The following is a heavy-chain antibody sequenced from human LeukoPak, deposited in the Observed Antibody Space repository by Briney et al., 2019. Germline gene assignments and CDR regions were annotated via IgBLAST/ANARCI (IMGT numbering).Heavy chain of an antibody. Sequence: PSETLSLTCAVYGGSFSGYYWSWIRQPPGKGLEWIGEINHSGSTNYNPSLKSRVTISVDTSKNQFSLKLSSVTAADTAVYYCARERFWSGSRWYWFDPWGQGTLVTVSS. CDR3: ARERFWSGSRWYWFDP. D-gene: IGHD3-3*01. V-gene: IGHV4-34*01. CDR1: GGSFSGYY. CDR2: INHSGST. J-gene: IGHJ5*02.